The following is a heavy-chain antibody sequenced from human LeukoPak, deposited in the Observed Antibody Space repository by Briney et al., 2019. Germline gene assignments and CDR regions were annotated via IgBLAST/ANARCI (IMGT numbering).Heavy chain of an antibody. Sequence: ASVKVSCKASGYTFTGYYMHWVRQAPGQGLEWMGWINPNSGGTNYAQKFQGRVTMTRDTSISTAYMELSRLRFDDTAVYYCARGYDFWSGYYPYYYYGMDVWGQGTTVTVSS. CDR1: GYTFTGYY. J-gene: IGHJ6*02. CDR3: ARGYDFWSGYYPYYYYGMDV. CDR2: INPNSGGT. V-gene: IGHV1-2*02. D-gene: IGHD3-3*01.